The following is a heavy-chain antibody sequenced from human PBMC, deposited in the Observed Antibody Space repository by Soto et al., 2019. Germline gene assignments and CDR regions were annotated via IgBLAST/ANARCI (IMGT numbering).Heavy chain of an antibody. J-gene: IGHJ5*02. Sequence: QITLKESGPTLVRPTQTLTLTCTFSGFSLSTTGVGVGWIRQPPGKALEWLALIYCDDDKRYSPSLKSRLTIRKDNSKNEVILTMTNMDPVDTATYYCAQRLRDYGVGRERANYCDPGGQGTLVTVSS. D-gene: IGHD2-8*01. CDR2: IYCDDDK. V-gene: IGHV2-5*02. CDR3: AQRLRDYGVGRERANYCDP. CDR1: GFSLSTTGVG.